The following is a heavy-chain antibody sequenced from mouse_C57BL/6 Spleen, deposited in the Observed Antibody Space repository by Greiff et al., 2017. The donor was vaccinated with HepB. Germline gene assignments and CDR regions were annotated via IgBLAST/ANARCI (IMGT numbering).Heavy chain of an antibody. CDR2: IYPGSGNT. D-gene: IGHD1-1*01. CDR3: ARGTTVVATGFGY. CDR1: GYTFTDYY. Sequence: QVQLKESGAELVRPGASVKLSCKASGYTFTDYYINWVKQRPGQGLEWIARIYPGSGNTYYNEKFKGKATLTAEKSSSTAYMQLSSLTSEDSAVYFCARGTTVVATGFGYWGQGATLTVSS. J-gene: IGHJ2*01. V-gene: IGHV1-76*01.